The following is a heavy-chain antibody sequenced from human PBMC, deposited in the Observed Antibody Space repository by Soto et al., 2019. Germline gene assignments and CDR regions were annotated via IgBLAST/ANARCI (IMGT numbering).Heavy chain of an antibody. CDR1: GFTFSNYA. CDR3: AKGGVDYQLRRDY. D-gene: IGHD2-2*01. V-gene: IGHV3-23*01. Sequence: EVQLLESGGGLVQPGGSMRLSCAASGFTFSNYAMSWVRQAPGKGLEWVSAISGRGDTTYYADSVKGRFTLSRDNSKNTLSLQVNSLRAEDTDVYYCAKGGVDYQLRRDYWGQGPLATASS. J-gene: IGHJ4*02. CDR2: ISGRGDTT.